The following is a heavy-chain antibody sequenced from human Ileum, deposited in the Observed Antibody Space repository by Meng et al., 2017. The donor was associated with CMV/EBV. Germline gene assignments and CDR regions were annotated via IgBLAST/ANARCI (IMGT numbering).Heavy chain of an antibody. CDR2: IKAKADGGTT. CDR1: GFTFTDAW. Sequence: EVQLVGAGGGLIKPGGSLRLSCAASGFTFTDAWMSWVRQAPGKGLEWVGRIKAKADGGTTEYPAPVKGRFTISRDDSKNTLFLQMNSLKTEDTAVYYCTTGRAHWGQGTLVTVSS. V-gene: IGHV3-15*01. J-gene: IGHJ4*02. CDR3: TTGRAH.